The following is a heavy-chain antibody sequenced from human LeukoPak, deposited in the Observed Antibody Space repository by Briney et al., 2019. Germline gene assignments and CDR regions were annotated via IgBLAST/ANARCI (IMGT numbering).Heavy chain of an antibody. J-gene: IGHJ4*02. V-gene: IGHV3-23*01. Sequence: PGGSLRLSCAASEFTFSSYAMSWVRQAPGKGLDWVSAISGSGGSTYYADSVKGRFTISRDNSKNTLYLQMNSLRAEDTAVYYCAKGPAYSSSWYSLLGDYWGQGTLVTVSS. D-gene: IGHD6-13*01. CDR2: ISGSGGST. CDR1: EFTFSSYA. CDR3: AKGPAYSSSWYSLLGDY.